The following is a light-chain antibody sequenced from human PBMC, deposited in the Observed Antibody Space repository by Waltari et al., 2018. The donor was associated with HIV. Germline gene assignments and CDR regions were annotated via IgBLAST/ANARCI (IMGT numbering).Light chain of an antibody. J-gene: IGKJ2*02. Sequence: DIQMTQSPSTLSASVGDRVTIPCRASQSISGWLAWYQQKPGKAPKRLIYKASTLETGVPSRFSGSGSGTEFALTINSLQPDDFATYYCQQYSTYSGTFGQGTKLEI. V-gene: IGKV1-5*03. CDR3: QQYSTYSGT. CDR2: KAS. CDR1: QSISGW.